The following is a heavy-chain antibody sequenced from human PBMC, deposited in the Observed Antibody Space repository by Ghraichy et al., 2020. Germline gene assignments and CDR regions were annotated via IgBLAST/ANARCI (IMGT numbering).Heavy chain of an antibody. D-gene: IGHD5-12*01. V-gene: IGHV1-69*05. CDR3: AREPGYSGYDPNWFDP. CDR1: GGTFSSYA. CDR2: IIPIFGTA. Sequence: SVKVSCKASGGTFSSYAISWVRQAPGQGLEWMGGIIPIFGTANYAQKFQGRVTITTDESTSTAYMELSSLRSEDTAVYYCAREPGYSGYDPNWFDPWGQGTLVTVSS. J-gene: IGHJ5*02.